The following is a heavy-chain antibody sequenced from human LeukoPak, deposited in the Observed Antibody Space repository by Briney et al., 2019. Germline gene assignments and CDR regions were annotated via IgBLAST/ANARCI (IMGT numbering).Heavy chain of an antibody. D-gene: IGHD2-2*01. CDR2: INHSGST. J-gene: IGHJ6*03. CDR3: ARGAGYCSSTSCLLYMDV. V-gene: IGHV4-34*01. Sequence: SETLSLTCAVYGGSFSDYSWTWIRQPPGKGLQWIGEINHSGSTNYNPSLKSRVTISVDTSKNQFSLKLSSVTAADTAVYYCARGAGYCSSTSCLLYMDVWGKGTTVTVSS. CDR1: GGSFSDYS.